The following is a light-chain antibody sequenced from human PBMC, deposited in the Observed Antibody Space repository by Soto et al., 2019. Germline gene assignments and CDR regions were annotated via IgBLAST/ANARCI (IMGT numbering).Light chain of an antibody. CDR1: SSDVGSYDY. CDR2: DVT. V-gene: IGLV2-11*01. Sequence: QSALTQPRSVSGSPGQSVTISCAGSSSDVGSYDYVSWYQQHPGKVPKLIIYDVTLRPSGVPDRFSGSRSGNTASLTISGLQAEDEADYYCCSYAGTYSVIFGGGTKLTVL. J-gene: IGLJ2*01. CDR3: CSYAGTYSVI.